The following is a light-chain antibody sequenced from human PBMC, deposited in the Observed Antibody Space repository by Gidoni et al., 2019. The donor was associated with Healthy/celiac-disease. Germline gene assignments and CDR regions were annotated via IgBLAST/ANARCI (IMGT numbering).Light chain of an antibody. CDR2: DAS. CDR1: QSVSSY. CDR3: QQRSNWPPEIT. V-gene: IGKV3-11*01. J-gene: IGKJ5*01. Sequence: IVLTQSPATLPLSPGERATLSCRASQSVSSYLAWYQQKPGQAPRLLIYDASNRATGIPARFSGSGSGTDFTLTISSLEPEDFAVYYCQQRSNWPPEITFGQGTRLEIK.